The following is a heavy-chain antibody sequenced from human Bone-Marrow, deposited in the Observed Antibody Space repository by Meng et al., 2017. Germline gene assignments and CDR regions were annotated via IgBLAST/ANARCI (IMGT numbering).Heavy chain of an antibody. CDR2: IYYSGTT. CDR3: ARVTQDYDLPRWFDY. CDR1: GGSLTSSNYF. V-gene: IGHV4-39*01. J-gene: IGHJ4*02. Sequence: QLQLQESGPGLVKPSETLSLTCRVSGGSLTSSNYFWGWIRQPPGKGLDWIGNIYYSGTTYYSPSLKSRVTISVDTSKNQLSLKLSSVTAAETAVYYCARVTQDYDLPRWFDYWGQGTLVTVSS. D-gene: IGHD3-22*01.